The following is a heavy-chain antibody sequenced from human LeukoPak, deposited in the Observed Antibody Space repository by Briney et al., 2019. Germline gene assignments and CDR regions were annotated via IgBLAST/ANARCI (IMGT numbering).Heavy chain of an antibody. CDR2: INTDGSSA. D-gene: IGHD1-1*01. CDR1: GFTFTTYW. V-gene: IGHV3-74*01. J-gene: IGHJ4*02. Sequence: GGTLRLSCAASGFTFTTYWMHWVRQAPGKGLVWVSRINTDGSSASYADSVKGRFTISRNTAKNTLYLQMNSLRAEDTAVYYCAKADWNDLVSGSIDYWGQGTLVTVSS. CDR3: AKADWNDLVSGSIDY.